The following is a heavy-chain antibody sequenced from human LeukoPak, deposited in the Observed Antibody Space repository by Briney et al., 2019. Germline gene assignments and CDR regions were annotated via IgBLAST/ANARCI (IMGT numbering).Heavy chain of an antibody. J-gene: IGHJ4*02. V-gene: IGHV3-30*02. Sequence: SGGSLRLSCTASGFTFSSYSMNWVRQAPGKGLEWVAFIRYDGSNKYYADSVKGRFTISRDNSKNTLYLQMNSLRAEDTAVYYCAKDLQHSSGWYFDYWGQGTLVTVSS. CDR1: GFTFSSYS. D-gene: IGHD6-19*01. CDR3: AKDLQHSSGWYFDY. CDR2: IRYDGSNK.